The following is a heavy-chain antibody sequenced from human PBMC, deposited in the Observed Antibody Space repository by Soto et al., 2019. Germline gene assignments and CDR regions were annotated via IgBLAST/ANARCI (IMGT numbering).Heavy chain of an antibody. CDR1: GSSNSSDY. CDR2: IYYSGST. Sequence: TETLSLTCTVSGSSNSSDYWSWIRQPPGKGLEWIGYIYYSGSTNYKPSLKSRLTISVDTSKNQFSLKLSSVTAADTAVYYCAREYDFWSGYYSRIIDYWGQGTLVTVSS. D-gene: IGHD3-3*01. CDR3: AREYDFWSGYYSRIIDY. V-gene: IGHV4-59*01. J-gene: IGHJ4*02.